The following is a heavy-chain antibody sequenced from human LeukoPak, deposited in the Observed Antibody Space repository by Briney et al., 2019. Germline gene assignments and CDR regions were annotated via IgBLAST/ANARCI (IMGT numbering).Heavy chain of an antibody. CDR3: ARDYTGTGYSSGCYDY. V-gene: IGHV3-74*01. Sequence: PGGSLRLSCAASGFTFSSYWMHWVRRAPGKGLVWVSRINSDGSSTSYADSVKGRFTISRDDAKNTLYLQMNSLRAEDTAVYYCARDYTGTGYSSGCYDYWGQGTLVTVSS. D-gene: IGHD6-19*01. CDR1: GFTFSSYW. J-gene: IGHJ4*02. CDR2: INSDGSST.